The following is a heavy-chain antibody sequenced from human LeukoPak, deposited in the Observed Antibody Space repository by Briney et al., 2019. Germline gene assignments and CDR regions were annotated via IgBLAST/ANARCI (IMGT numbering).Heavy chain of an antibody. CDR2: ISWNSGSI. Sequence: PGGSLRLSCAASGFTFDDYAMYWVRQAPGKGLEWVSGISWNSGSIGYADSVKGRFTISRDNAKNSLYLQMNSLRAEDTALYYCAKSKKGYCSGGSCSYFDYWGQGTLVTVSS. CDR1: GFTFDDYA. V-gene: IGHV3-9*01. D-gene: IGHD2-15*01. J-gene: IGHJ4*02. CDR3: AKSKKGYCSGGSCSYFDY.